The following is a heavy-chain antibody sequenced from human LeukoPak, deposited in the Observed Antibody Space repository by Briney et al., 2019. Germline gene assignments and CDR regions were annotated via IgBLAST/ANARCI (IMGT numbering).Heavy chain of an antibody. V-gene: IGHV4-39*01. CDR2: IYYSGST. CDR1: GGSISSSSYY. CDR3: ARLATSDILPGYGFDY. Sequence: SETLSLTCTVSGGSISSSSYYWGWIRQPPGKGLEWIGSIYYSGSTYYNPSLKSRATISVDTSKNQFSLKLRSVTAADTAVYYCARLATSDILPGYGFDYWGQGTLVTVSS. D-gene: IGHD3-9*01. J-gene: IGHJ4*02.